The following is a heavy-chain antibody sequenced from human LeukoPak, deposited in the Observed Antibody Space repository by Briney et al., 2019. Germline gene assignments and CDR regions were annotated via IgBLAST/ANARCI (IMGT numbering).Heavy chain of an antibody. V-gene: IGHV3-73*01. CDR3: TRPAGRVRDDY. Sequence: GGSLRLSCAASGFTFSGSAMHWVRQASGKGLEWVGRIRSKANSYATAYAASVKGRFTIYRDDSKNTAYLQMNSLKTEDTAVYYCTRPAGRVRDDYWCQGTLVTVSS. D-gene: IGHD1-26*01. CDR2: IRSKANSYAT. J-gene: IGHJ4*02. CDR1: GFTFSGSA.